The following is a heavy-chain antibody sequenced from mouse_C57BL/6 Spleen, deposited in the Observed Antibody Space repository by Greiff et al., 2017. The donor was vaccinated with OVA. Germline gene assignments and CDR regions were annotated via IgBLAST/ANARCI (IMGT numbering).Heavy chain of an antibody. V-gene: IGHV1-64*01. J-gene: IGHJ3*01. CDR2: IHPNSGST. CDR3: ARSEDGYYAFAY. D-gene: IGHD2-3*01. CDR1: GYTFTSYW. Sequence: VQLQQPGAELVKPGASVKLSCKASGYTFTSYWMHWVKQRPGQGLEWIGMIHPNSGSTNYNEKFKSKATLTVDKSSSTAYMQLSSLTSEDSAVYYCARSEDGYYAFAYWGQGTLVTVSA.